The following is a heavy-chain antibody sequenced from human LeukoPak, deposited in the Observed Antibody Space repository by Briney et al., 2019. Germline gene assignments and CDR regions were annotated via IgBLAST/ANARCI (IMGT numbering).Heavy chain of an antibody. CDR2: IIPIFGTA. CDR1: GGTFSSYA. V-gene: IGHV1-69*13. CDR3: ARGNYGDYVLSY. Sequence: SVMVSCKASGGTFSSYAISWVRQAPGQGLEWMGGIIPIFGTANYAQKFQGRVTITADESTSTAYMELSSLRSEDTAVYYCARGNYGDYVLSYWGQGTLVTVSS. J-gene: IGHJ4*02. D-gene: IGHD4-17*01.